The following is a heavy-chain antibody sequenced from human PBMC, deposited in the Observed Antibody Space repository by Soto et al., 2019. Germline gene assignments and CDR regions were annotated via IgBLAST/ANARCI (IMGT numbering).Heavy chain of an antibody. V-gene: IGHV1-2*02. Sequence: GASVKVSCKASGYTFITYDIYWVRQAPGQGLEWMGWINTNSGDTNYAQKFQGRVTMTRDRSINTAYVELSGLRSDDTAIYYCATLAAGAFDHWGQGTLVTVSS. CDR3: ATLAAGAFDH. J-gene: IGHJ4*02. CDR1: GYTFITYD. CDR2: INTNSGDT. D-gene: IGHD3-16*01.